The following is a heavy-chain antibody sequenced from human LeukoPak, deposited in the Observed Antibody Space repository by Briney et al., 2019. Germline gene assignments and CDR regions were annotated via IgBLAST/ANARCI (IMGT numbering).Heavy chain of an antibody. CDR1: GGSISSSNW. V-gene: IGHV4-4*02. J-gene: IGHJ4*02. Sequence: PSETLSLTCAVSGGSISSSNWWSWVRQPPGKGLEWIGEIYHSGSTNYNPSLKSRVTISVDKSKNQFSLKLSSVTAADTAVYYCARDQGGQTYSSGWHEYYWGQGTLVTVSS. CDR3: ARDQGGQTYSSGWHEYY. CDR2: IYHSGST. D-gene: IGHD6-19*01.